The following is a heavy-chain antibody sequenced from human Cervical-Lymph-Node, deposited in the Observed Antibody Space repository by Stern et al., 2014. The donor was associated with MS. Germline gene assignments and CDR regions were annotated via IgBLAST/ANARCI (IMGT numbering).Heavy chain of an antibody. CDR3: ARQRYFDY. CDR2: FLPGASDI. Sequence: VQLVESGPEVKRPGESLKISCQASGYTFTSYWIGWVRQMPGQGLEWIEIFLPGASDIRYSPSSKGQVTISADKSSSPAYLQWNNLKASDTAIYYCARQRYFDYWGQGTLVTVSS. J-gene: IGHJ4*02. CDR1: GYTFTSYW. V-gene: IGHV5-51*01.